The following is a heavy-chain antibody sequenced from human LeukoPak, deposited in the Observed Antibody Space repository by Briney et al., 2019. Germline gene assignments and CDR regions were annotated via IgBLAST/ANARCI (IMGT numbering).Heavy chain of an antibody. Sequence: SETLSLTCTVSGGSISSGGYYWSWIRQPPGKGLEWIGYIYYSGTTYYNPSLKSRVTISVDTSKNQFSLKLTSVTAADTAVYYCARGPYGSGSYYWGQGTLVTVSS. CDR2: IYYSGTT. V-gene: IGHV4-30-4*01. CDR1: GGSISSGGYY. D-gene: IGHD3-10*01. CDR3: ARGPYGSGSYY. J-gene: IGHJ4*02.